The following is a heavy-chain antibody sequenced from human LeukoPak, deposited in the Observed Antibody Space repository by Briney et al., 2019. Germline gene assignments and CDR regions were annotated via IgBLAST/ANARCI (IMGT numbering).Heavy chain of an antibody. CDR1: GYSFTSYW. CDR3: ARHVYYYGSGSYYSDY. Sequence: GESLKISCKGSGYSFTSYWIGWVRQMPGKGLEWMGIIYPGDSDTRYSPSFQGQVTISANKSISTAYQQWSSLKASDTAMYYCARHVYYYGSGSYYSDYWGQGTLVTVSS. V-gene: IGHV5-51*01. CDR2: IYPGDSDT. D-gene: IGHD3-10*01. J-gene: IGHJ4*02.